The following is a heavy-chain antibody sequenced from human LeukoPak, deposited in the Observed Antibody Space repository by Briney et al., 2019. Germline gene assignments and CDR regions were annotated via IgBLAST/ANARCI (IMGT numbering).Heavy chain of an antibody. CDR2: ISAYNGNT. CDR3: ARPGGFRVAGAFDI. D-gene: IGHD6-19*01. V-gene: IGHV1-18*01. Sequence: ASVKVSCKASGYTFTSYGISWVRQAPGQGLEWMGWISAYNGNTNYAQKLQGRVTMTTDTSTSTAYIELRSLRSDDTAVYYCARPGGFRVAGAFDIWGQGTMVTVSS. CDR1: GYTFTSYG. J-gene: IGHJ3*02.